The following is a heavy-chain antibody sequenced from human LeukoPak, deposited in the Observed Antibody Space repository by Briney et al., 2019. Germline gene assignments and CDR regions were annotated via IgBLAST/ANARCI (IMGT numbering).Heavy chain of an antibody. J-gene: IGHJ5*02. CDR1: GGSISSGGYY. V-gene: IGHV4-31*03. Sequence: SETLSLTCTVSGGSISSGGYYWSWIRQHPGKGLEWIGYIYYSGSTYYNPSLKSRVTISVDTSKNQFSLKLSSMTAADTAVYYCARGVVVPAATGPNWFDPWGQGTLVTVSS. CDR3: ARGVVVPAATGPNWFDP. CDR2: IYYSGST. D-gene: IGHD2-2*01.